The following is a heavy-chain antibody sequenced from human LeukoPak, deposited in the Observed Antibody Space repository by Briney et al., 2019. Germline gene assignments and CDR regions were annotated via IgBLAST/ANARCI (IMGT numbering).Heavy chain of an antibody. CDR1: GFIFNSYG. J-gene: IGHJ4*02. D-gene: IGHD3-3*01. CDR3: ARQTIFGAY. Sequence: GGSLRLSCAASGFIFNSYGMNWVRQAPGKGLEWISYISGGGGNIHYADSVEGRFTISRDNAKNSVYLQMNSLRAEDSAVYYCARQTIFGAYWGQGTLVTVSS. CDR2: ISGGGGNI. V-gene: IGHV3-48*01.